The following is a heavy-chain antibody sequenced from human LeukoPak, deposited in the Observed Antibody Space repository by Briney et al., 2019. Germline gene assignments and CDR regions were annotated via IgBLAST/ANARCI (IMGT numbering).Heavy chain of an antibody. CDR1: RFTFSSYS. Sequence: PGGSLRLSCAASRFTFSSYSMNWVRQAPGKGLEWVSSISSSSNYIYYADSVKGRFTISRDNAKNSLYLQMNSLRAEDTAVYYCARALWFGETFPAYWGQGTLVTVSS. V-gene: IGHV3-21*01. D-gene: IGHD3-10*01. CDR2: ISSSSNYI. J-gene: IGHJ4*02. CDR3: ARALWFGETFPAY.